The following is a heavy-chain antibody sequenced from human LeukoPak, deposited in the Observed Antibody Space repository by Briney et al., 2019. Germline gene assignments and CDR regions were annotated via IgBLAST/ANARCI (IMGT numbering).Heavy chain of an antibody. CDR3: ARRYYYDSSGYYYPHDAFDI. D-gene: IGHD3-22*01. CDR1: GYSFTTYW. CDR2: IYPGDSDT. V-gene: IGHV5-51*01. Sequence: NHGESLKISCKGSGYSFTTYWIGWVRQMPGKGLEWMGIIYPGDSDTRYSPSFQGQVTISADKSISTAYLQWSSLKASDTAMYYCARRYYYDSSGYYYPHDAFDIWGQGTMVTVSS. J-gene: IGHJ3*02.